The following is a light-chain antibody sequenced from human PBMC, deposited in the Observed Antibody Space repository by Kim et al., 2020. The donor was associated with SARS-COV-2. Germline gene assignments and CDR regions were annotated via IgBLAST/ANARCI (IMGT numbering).Light chain of an antibody. J-gene: IGLJ2*01. CDR1: SSDVGGYNY. V-gene: IGLV2-14*03. CDR2: GVS. CDR3: SSYTSGSTLV. Sequence: QSVLTQPASVSGSPGQSITISCTGTSSDVGGYNYVSWYQQHPDKAPKLMIYGVSNRPSGVSIRFSGSKSGNTASLTISGLQAEDEADYYCSSYTSGSTLVFGGGTQLTVL.